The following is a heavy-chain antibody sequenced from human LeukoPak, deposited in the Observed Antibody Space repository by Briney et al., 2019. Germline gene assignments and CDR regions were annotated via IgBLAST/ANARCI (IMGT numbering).Heavy chain of an antibody. CDR3: ARAPEYGLYYFDY. V-gene: IGHV4-39*01. J-gene: IGHJ4*02. CDR2: TFYSGST. CDR1: GDSISSSSYY. D-gene: IGHD1-14*01. Sequence: SETLSLTCTVSGDSISSSSYYWEWIRQTPGKGLEWIGSTFYSGSTYYNPSLKSRVTISVDTSKNQFSLKLSSVTAADTAVYYCARAPEYGLYYFDYWGQGTLVTVSS.